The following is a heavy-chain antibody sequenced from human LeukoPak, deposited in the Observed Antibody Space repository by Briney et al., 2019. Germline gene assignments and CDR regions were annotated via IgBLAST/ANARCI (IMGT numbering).Heavy chain of an antibody. CDR2: IYYSGST. Sequence: SETLSLTCTVSGGSISSSSYYWGWIRQPPGKGLEWIGYIYYSGSTNYNPSLKSRVPISVDTSKNQFSLKLSSVTAADTAVYYCARFTGDQWYFDLWGRGTLVTVSS. J-gene: IGHJ2*01. CDR1: GGSISSSSYY. D-gene: IGHD7-27*01. V-gene: IGHV4-61*05. CDR3: ARFTGDQWYFDL.